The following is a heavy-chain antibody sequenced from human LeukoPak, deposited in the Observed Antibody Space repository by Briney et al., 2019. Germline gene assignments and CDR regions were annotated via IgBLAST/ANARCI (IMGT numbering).Heavy chain of an antibody. V-gene: IGHV3-23*01. J-gene: IGHJ4*02. D-gene: IGHD2-8*01. Sequence: GRSRRPSCPASAFILISSAVGCVRQAPAKGLGWVSTISGSGGRTYYAASVKGRFTLSRDNSKKEVYVQMNRLRAEDTAVYYCAKDRSCINDVCHGDFDYWGQGTLVTVSS. CDR3: AKDRSCINDVCHGDFDY. CDR2: ISGSGGRT. CDR1: AFILISSA.